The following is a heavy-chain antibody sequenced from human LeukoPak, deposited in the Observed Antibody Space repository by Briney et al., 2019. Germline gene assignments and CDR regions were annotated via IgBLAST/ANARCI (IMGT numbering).Heavy chain of an antibody. CDR1: GYTFTSYD. Sequence: GASVKVSCKASGYTFTSYDINWVRQATGQGLEWMGWMNPNSGNTGYAQKFQGRVTMTRNTSISTAYMELSSLRSEDTAVYYCARATNYYDSSGYVYYFDYWGQGTLVTASS. D-gene: IGHD3-22*01. CDR2: MNPNSGNT. CDR3: ARATNYYDSSGYVYYFDY. J-gene: IGHJ4*02. V-gene: IGHV1-8*01.